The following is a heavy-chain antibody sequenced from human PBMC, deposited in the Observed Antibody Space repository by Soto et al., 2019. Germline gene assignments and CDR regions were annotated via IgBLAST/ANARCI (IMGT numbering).Heavy chain of an antibody. Sequence: ESGGGLVQPGGSLRLSCAASGFTFSHHVMNWVRQAPGRGLEWVSSINRDSNTFYADSVKGRFTISRDNAKDSLYLQMNSLRADDTAVYYCVNGDYYVGQGTLVTVSS. CDR1: GFTFSHHV. CDR2: INRDSNT. J-gene: IGHJ4*02. V-gene: IGHV3-48*01. CDR3: VNGDYY. D-gene: IGHD4-17*01.